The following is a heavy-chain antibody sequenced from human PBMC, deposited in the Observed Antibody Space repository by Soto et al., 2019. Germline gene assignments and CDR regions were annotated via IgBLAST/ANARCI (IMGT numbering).Heavy chain of an antibody. V-gene: IGHV4-34*01. J-gene: IGHJ6*03. CDR2: INHSGST. D-gene: IGHD3-10*01. Sequence: LSLTCAVYGGSFSGYYWSWIRQPPGKGLEWIGEINHSGSTNFNPSLKSRVTILVDTSKNQFSLKLSSVTAADTAVYYCASGGYYYGSGSFMDVWGKGTTVTVSS. CDR3: ASGGYYYGSGSFMDV. CDR1: GGSFSGYY.